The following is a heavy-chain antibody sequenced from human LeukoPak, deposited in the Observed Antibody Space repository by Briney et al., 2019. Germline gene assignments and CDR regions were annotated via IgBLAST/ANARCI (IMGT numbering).Heavy chain of an antibody. CDR3: ARHVGPSRGLVLGFDY. Sequence: PSETLSLTCTVSGGSISSSSYNWGWIRQPPGKGLEWIGTTYYTGSTYYNPSLKSRVTISVDTSKNQLSLKLSSVTAADTAVYYCARHVGPSRGLVLGFDYWGQGALVTVSS. CDR2: TYYTGST. D-gene: IGHD6-19*01. CDR1: GGSISSSSYN. J-gene: IGHJ4*02. V-gene: IGHV4-39*01.